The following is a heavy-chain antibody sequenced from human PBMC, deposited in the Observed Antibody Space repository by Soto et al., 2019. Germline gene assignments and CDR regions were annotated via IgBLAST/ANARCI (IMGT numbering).Heavy chain of an antibody. CDR2: ISYDGSNK. CDR1: GFTFSSYA. J-gene: IGHJ4*02. CDR3: AGMQWELLDY. D-gene: IGHD1-26*01. Sequence: QVQLVESGGGVVQPGRSLRLSCAASGFTFSSYAMHWVRQAPGKGLEGVAVISYDGSNKYYADSVKGRFTISRDNSKNTLYLQMNSLRAEDTAVYYCAGMQWELLDYWGQGTLVTVSS. V-gene: IGHV3-30-3*01.